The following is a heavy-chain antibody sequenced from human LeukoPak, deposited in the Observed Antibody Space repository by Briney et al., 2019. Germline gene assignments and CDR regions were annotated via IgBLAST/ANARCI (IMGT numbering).Heavy chain of an antibody. V-gene: IGHV1-8*01. CDR3: ARGPGYSGYETPTDYYYYGMDV. CDR2: MNPNSGNT. D-gene: IGHD5-12*01. J-gene: IGHJ6*02. CDR1: GYTFTSYD. Sequence: ASVKVSCKASGYTFTSYDINWVRQATGQGLEWMGWMNPNSGNTGCAQKFQGRVTMTRNTSISTVYMELSSLRSEDTAVYYCARGPGYSGYETPTDYYYYGMDVWGQGTTVTVSS.